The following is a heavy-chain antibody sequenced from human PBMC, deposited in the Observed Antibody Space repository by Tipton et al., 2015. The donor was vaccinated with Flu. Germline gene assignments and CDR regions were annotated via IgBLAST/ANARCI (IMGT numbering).Heavy chain of an antibody. CDR1: GYTFTSYG. J-gene: IGHJ6*02. D-gene: IGHD4-11*01. Sequence: QMQLVQSGAEVKKPGASVKVSCKASGYTFTSYGISWVRQAPGQGLEWMGWISAYNGNTNYAQKLQGRVTMTTDTSTSTAYMELRSLRSDDTAVYYCARWGGTVTTVTTPFGYGMDVWGQGTTVTVSS. CDR3: ARWGGTVTTVTTPFGYGMDV. CDR2: ISAYNGNT. V-gene: IGHV1-18*01.